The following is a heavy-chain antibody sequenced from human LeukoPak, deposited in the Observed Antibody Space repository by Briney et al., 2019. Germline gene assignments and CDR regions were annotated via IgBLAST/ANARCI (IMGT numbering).Heavy chain of an antibody. J-gene: IGHJ4*02. V-gene: IGHV4-59*01. CDR1: GDSISSYY. D-gene: IGHD6-19*01. Sequence: SETLSLTCTVSGDSISSYYWSWIRQPPGKGLEWVGYIYYSGSTNYNPSLKSRLTISVDTSKNQFSLKLRSVTAADTAVYYCARYIAVAGTFYFDYRGQGTLVTVSS. CDR3: ARYIAVAGTFYFDY. CDR2: IYYSGST.